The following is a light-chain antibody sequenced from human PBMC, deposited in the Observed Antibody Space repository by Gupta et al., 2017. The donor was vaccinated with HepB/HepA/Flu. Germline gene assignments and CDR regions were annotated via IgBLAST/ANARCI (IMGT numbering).Light chain of an antibody. CDR3: EAWEDSLNGLWV. CDR2: SNN. Sequence: QSVLTQPPSASGTPGQRVTISCSGSSSNIGSNTVNWYQQLPGTAPKLLIYSNNQRPSEVPDRFSGSKSGTSAALAISGLQAEDEADYYCEAWEDSLNGLWVFGGGTKLTGL. J-gene: IGLJ3*02. V-gene: IGLV1-44*01. CDR1: SSNIGSNT.